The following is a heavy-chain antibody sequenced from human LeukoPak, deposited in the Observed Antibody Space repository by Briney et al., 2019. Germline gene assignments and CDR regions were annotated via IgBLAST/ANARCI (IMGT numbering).Heavy chain of an antibody. J-gene: IGHJ4*02. D-gene: IGHD6-13*01. Sequence: PGGSLRLSCAASGFTFSSYAMSWVRQAPGKGLEWVSAISGSGSNTYYADSVKGRFTISRDNSKNTLYLQMNSLRAEDTAVYYCARDLAAAPDYWGQGTLVTVSS. CDR2: ISGSGSNT. CDR1: GFTFSSYA. CDR3: ARDLAAAPDY. V-gene: IGHV3-23*01.